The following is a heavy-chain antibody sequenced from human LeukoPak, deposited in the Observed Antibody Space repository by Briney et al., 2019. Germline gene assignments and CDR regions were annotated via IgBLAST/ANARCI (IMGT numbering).Heavy chain of an antibody. D-gene: IGHD7-27*01. Sequence: GGSLRLSCAASGFTFRSYSMNWVRQAPGKGLEWVSYISSSSSTIYYADSVKGRFTISRDNAKNSLYLQLNSLRAEDTAVYYCARENGEYYMDVWGKGTTVTVSS. CDR1: GFTFRSYS. CDR2: ISSSSSTI. J-gene: IGHJ6*03. CDR3: ARENGEYYMDV. V-gene: IGHV3-48*04.